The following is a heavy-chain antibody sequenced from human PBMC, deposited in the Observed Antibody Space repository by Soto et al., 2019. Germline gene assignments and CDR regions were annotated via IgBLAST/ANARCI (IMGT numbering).Heavy chain of an antibody. CDR3: ARHDYGGNPPG. CDR1: GGSISSYY. J-gene: IGHJ3*01. CDR2: IYYSGST. Sequence: QVQLQESGPGLVKPSETLSLTCTVSGGSISSYYWSWIRQPPGKGLEWIGYIYYSGSTNYNPALSSRVTISVDTSKNQFSLKLSSVTAAATAVYYGARHDYGGNPPGWGQGTMVTVSS. D-gene: IGHD4-17*01. V-gene: IGHV4-59*08.